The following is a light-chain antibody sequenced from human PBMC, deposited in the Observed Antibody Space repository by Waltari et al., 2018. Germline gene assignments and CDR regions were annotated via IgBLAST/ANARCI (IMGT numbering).Light chain of an antibody. V-gene: IGLV1-44*01. CDR2: TDN. Sequence: QSVLTPPPSASGTLGERVTISCSGSRSNIGDNAVNWYQHLPGAAPELLIYTDNQRPAGVPARFSGSKSGTSASLGISGLQSEDEATYYCAAWDDSVNGYVFGSGTEVTVL. CDR3: AAWDDSVNGYV. CDR1: RSNIGDNA. J-gene: IGLJ1*01.